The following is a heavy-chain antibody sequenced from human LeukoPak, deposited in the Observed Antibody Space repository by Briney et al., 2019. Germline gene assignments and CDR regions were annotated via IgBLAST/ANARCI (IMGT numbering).Heavy chain of an antibody. CDR3: ARETYDILTGYTDY. D-gene: IGHD3-9*01. CDR2: IYYSGST. J-gene: IGHJ4*02. CDR1: GGSISSSSYY. Sequence: PSETLSLTCTVSGGSISSSSYYWGWIRQPPGKGLEWIGSIYYSGSTYYNPSLKSRVTISVDTSKNQFSLKLSSVTAADTAVYYCARETYDILTGYTDYWGQGTLVTVSS. V-gene: IGHV4-39*07.